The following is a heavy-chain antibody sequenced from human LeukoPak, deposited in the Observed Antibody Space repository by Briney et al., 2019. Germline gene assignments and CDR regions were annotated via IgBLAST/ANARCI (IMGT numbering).Heavy chain of an antibody. CDR2: IWYDGSNK. CDR3: AKVGRRGIAAAGLFDY. D-gene: IGHD6-13*01. CDR1: GFTFSSYG. J-gene: IGHJ4*02. V-gene: IGHV3-33*06. Sequence: GGSLRLSCAASGFTFSSYGMHWVRQAPGKGLEWVAVIWYDGSNKYYADSVKGRFTISRDNSKNTLYLQMNSLRAEDTAVYYCAKVGRRGIAAAGLFDYSGQGTLVTVSS.